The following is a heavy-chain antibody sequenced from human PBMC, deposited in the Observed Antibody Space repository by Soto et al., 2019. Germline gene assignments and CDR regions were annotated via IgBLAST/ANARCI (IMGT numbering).Heavy chain of an antibody. CDR3: ARVGYYDSSGYYAYFFDY. J-gene: IGHJ4*02. D-gene: IGHD3-22*01. Sequence: QVQLVESGGGVVQPGRSLRLSCAASGFTFSSYGMHWVRQAPGKGLEWVAVIWCDGSKKYYADSEKGRFTISRENSKNTLYLHMNSLRAEDTAVYYCARVGYYDSSGYYAYFFDYWGPGTLVTVSS. CDR2: IWCDGSKK. CDR1: GFTFSSYG. V-gene: IGHV3-33*01.